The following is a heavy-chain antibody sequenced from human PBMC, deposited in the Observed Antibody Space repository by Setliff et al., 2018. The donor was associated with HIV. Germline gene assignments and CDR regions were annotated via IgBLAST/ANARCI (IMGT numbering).Heavy chain of an antibody. CDR1: NVSINSYY. V-gene: IGHV4-4*07. CDR2: IYSSGKT. J-gene: IGHJ1*01. CDR3: ARDPYCSGDGCFRYYQH. D-gene: IGHD2-15*01. Sequence: SETLSLTCTVSNVSINSYYWSWIRQPPGRALEWIGRIYSSGKTNSNPSLKSRLKMSIDTSKNQFSLMLNSVTAADTAVYFCARDPYCSGDGCFRYYQHWGRGTLVTVSS.